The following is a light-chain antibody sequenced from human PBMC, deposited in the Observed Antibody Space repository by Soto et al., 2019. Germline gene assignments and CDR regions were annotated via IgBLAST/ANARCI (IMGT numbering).Light chain of an antibody. V-gene: IGLV2-18*02. CDR2: EVN. CDR3: NSFTTSSTDV. Sequence: QSALTQPASVSGSPGQSITISCTGTSSDIGSYNRVSWYQQPPGTAPKLIIYEVNNRPSGVPVRFSGSKSGNTASLTISGLQAEDEADYYCNSFTTSSTDVFGTGTKLTVL. J-gene: IGLJ1*01. CDR1: SSDIGSYNR.